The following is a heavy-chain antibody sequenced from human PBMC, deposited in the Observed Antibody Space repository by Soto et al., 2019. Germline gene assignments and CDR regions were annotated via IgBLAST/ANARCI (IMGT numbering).Heavy chain of an antibody. Sequence: LGXSLKISCKGSGYRFTSYWIGWVRPLPGKGLEWMGIIYPGDSDTRYSPSFQGQVTISADKSISTAYLQWSSLKASDTAMYYGSRSADDFWSGYYHWVDPWGQGTLVTVSS. CDR1: GYRFTSYW. CDR2: IYPGDSDT. D-gene: IGHD3-3*01. J-gene: IGHJ5*02. V-gene: IGHV5-51*01. CDR3: SRSADDFWSGYYHWVDP.